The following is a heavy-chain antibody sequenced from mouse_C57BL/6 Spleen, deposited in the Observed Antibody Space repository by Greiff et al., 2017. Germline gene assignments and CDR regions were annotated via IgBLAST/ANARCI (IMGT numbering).Heavy chain of an antibody. CDR2: IDPSDSYT. D-gene: IGHD2-4*01. Sequence: VQGVESGAELVMPGASVKLSCKASGYTFTSYWMHWVKQRPGQGLEWIGEIDPSDSYTNYNQKFKGKSTLTVDKSSSTAYMQLSSLTSEDSAVYYCARMIAYYYAMDYWGQGTSVTVSS. CDR1: GYTFTSYW. V-gene: IGHV1-69*01. J-gene: IGHJ4*01. CDR3: ARMIAYYYAMDY.